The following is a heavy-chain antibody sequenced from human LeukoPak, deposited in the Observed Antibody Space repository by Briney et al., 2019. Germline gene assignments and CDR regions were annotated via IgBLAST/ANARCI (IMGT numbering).Heavy chain of an antibody. J-gene: IGHJ4*02. CDR2: IYYTGTT. CDR1: GGSVTSGTDY. V-gene: IGHV4-61*01. D-gene: IGHD4-17*01. CDR3: GSPLFYYGDYAYAY. Sequence: PSETLSLTCSVSGGSVTSGTDYWTWIRQSAGKGPEWIGYIYYTGTTNYNPSLKSRVTISLDTSNHQFSLRVSSVTAADTGTYDCGSPLFYYGDYAYAYWGQGSLVTVSS.